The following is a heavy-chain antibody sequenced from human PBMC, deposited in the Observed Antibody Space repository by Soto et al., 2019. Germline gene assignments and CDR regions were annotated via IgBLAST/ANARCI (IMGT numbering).Heavy chain of an antibody. CDR2: VWYDGSNG. D-gene: IGHD6-6*01. Sequence: GGSLRLSCTASGFIFSNFGMHWVRQAPGKGLEWVAGVWYDGSNGVSPESVKGRFTISRDNSKNTLYLQMTSLRAEDTAVYYCARDPRTARASAMDVWGQGTTVTVSS. CDR3: ARDPRTARASAMDV. J-gene: IGHJ6*02. V-gene: IGHV3-33*01. CDR1: GFIFSNFG.